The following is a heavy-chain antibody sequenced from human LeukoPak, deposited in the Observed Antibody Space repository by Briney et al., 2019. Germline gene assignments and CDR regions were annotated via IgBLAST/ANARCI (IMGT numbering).Heavy chain of an antibody. CDR3: AREELYSSSSGRKDV. D-gene: IGHD6-6*01. J-gene: IGHJ6*04. CDR1: GGSISSGGYY. Sequence: SETLSLTCTVSGGSISSGGYYWSWIRQPPGKGLEWIGYIYHSGSTYYNPSLKSRVTISVDRSKNQFSLKLSSVTAADTAVYYCAREELYSSSSGRKDVWGKGTTVTVSS. V-gene: IGHV4-30-2*01. CDR2: IYHSGST.